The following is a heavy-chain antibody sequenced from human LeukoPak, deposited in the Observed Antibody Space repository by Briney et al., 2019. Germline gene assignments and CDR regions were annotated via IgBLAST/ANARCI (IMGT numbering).Heavy chain of an antibody. V-gene: IGHV1-69*04. CDR1: GGTFSSYA. D-gene: IGHD5-12*01. CDR3: ARDQGDIVASEGIFDY. Sequence: ASVKVSCKASGGTFSSYAISWVRQAPGQGLEWMGRIIPILGIANYAQKFQGRVTITADKSTSTAYMELSSLRSEDTAVYYCARDQGDIVASEGIFDYWGQGTLVTVSS. CDR2: IIPILGIA. J-gene: IGHJ4*02.